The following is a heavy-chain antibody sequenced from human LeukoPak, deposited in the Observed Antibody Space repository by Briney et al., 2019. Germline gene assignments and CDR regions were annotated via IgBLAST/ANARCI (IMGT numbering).Heavy chain of an antibody. J-gene: IGHJ5*02. V-gene: IGHV4-59*04. CDR2: IFYSGST. Sequence: SETLSLTCTVSGGSISSYYWSWIRQPPGKGLEWIGCIFYSGSTYYNPSLKSRVTMSVDTSKNQFSLKLSSVTATDTAVYFCARLFTTRYNWLDPWGQGTLVTVSS. CDR1: GGSISSYY. CDR3: ARLFTTRYNWLDP. D-gene: IGHD1-14*01.